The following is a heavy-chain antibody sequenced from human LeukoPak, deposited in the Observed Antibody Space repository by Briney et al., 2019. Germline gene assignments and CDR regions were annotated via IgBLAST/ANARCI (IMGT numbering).Heavy chain of an antibody. J-gene: IGHJ6*02. CDR2: IYPGDSDT. CDR1: GYSFTSYW. D-gene: IGHD3-22*01. Sequence: TGESLKISCKGSGYSFTSYWIGWVRQMPGKGLEWMGIIYPGDSDTRYSPSFQGQVTISADKSISTAYLQWSSLKASDTAMYYCARLYDSSGYYRDDYYYYGMDVWGQGTTVTVSS. CDR3: ARLYDSSGYYRDDYYYYGMDV. V-gene: IGHV5-51*01.